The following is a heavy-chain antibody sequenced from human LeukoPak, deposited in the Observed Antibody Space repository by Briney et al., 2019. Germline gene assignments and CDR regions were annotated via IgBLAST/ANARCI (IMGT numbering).Heavy chain of an antibody. CDR1: GGSFSGYY. CDR3: ARDTADGGSFDY. CDR2: INHSGST. D-gene: IGHD4-23*01. J-gene: IGHJ4*02. V-gene: IGHV4-34*01. Sequence: PSETLSLTCAVYGGSFSGYYWSWIRQPPGKGLEWIGEINHSGSTNYNPSLKSRVTISVDTSKNQFSLKLSSVTAADTAVYYCARDTADGGSFDYWGRGTLVTVSS.